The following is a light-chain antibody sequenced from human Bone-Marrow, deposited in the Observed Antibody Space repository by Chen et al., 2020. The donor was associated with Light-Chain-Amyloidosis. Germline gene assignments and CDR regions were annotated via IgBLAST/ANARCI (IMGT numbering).Light chain of an antibody. Sequence: QSALTQPASVSGSPGQSITISCTGSRSDGGGYNFFSWYQPLPGKAPKLLIYYVTNPPSGVSFRFSGSKAGHTASLTLSGLQAEDEADYYCSSYTVSSTWVFGGGTKLTVL. CDR1: RSDGGGYNF. CDR2: YVT. V-gene: IGLV2-14*03. CDR3: SSYTVSSTWV. J-gene: IGLJ3*02.